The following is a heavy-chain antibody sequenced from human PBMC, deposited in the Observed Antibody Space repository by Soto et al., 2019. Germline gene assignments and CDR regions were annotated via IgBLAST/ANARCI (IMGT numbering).Heavy chain of an antibody. V-gene: IGHV6-1*01. CDR1: GDSVSTNSAT. CDR2: TYYRSKWYN. D-gene: IGHD2-8*01. CDR3: ARLIGNSWLDS. J-gene: IGHJ5*01. Sequence: QVQLQQSGPGLVKPSQTLSLTCAISGDSVSTNSATWDWIRQSPSRGLEWLGRTYYRSKWYNDYPVSVKGRXTXHXNTSNNQLSLQLNSVTPDDTAVYYCARLIGNSWLDSWGQGTLVTVSS.